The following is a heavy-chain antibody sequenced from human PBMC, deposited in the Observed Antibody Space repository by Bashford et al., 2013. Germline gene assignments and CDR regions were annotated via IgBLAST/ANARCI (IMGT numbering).Heavy chain of an antibody. Sequence: GSLRLSCAASGFTFSTYWMYWVRQAPGKGLVWVSRINADGTSTSFADSVMGRFTISRDNAKNTLYLQMNSLRAEDTAVYYCARSRTWAFDPWGQGPGHRLL. CDR2: INADGTST. V-gene: IGHV3-74*01. CDR1: GFTFSTYW. D-gene: IGHD1-14*01. CDR3: ARSRTWAFDP. J-gene: IGHJ5*02.